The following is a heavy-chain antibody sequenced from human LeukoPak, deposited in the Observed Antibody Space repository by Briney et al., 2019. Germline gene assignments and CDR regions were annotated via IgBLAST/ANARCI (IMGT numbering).Heavy chain of an antibody. CDR2: INKDGSST. J-gene: IGHJ4*02. Sequence: PGGSLRLACAASGFTFSSYWMHWVRQAPGKGLVWVSRINKDGSSTTYADSVKGRFTISRDNAGNTLYLQLSSLRGEDTAVYYCARPKDSGDSVVAFDSWGQGTLVTVSS. D-gene: IGHD4-17*01. CDR3: ARPKDSGDSVVAFDS. CDR1: GFTFSSYW. V-gene: IGHV3-74*01.